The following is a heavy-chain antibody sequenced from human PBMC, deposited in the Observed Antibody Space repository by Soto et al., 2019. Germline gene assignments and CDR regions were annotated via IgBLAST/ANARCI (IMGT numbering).Heavy chain of an antibody. CDR3: ARKHSLDYIRWGLDP. CDR2: INPKSDDT. Sequence: ASVKVSCEASGYPFSDNQIHWLRRAPGQGLEWMGRINPKSDDTNYAQKFQGRVAMTRDTSIDTAYLELTGLTSDDTATYYCARKHSLDYIRWGLDPWGQGTLVTVSS. CDR1: GYPFSDNQ. J-gene: IGHJ5*02. D-gene: IGHD4-4*01. V-gene: IGHV1-2*02.